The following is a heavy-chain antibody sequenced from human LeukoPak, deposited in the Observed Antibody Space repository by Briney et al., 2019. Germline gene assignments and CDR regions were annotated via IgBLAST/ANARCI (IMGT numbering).Heavy chain of an antibody. D-gene: IGHD3-22*01. J-gene: IGHJ4*02. CDR2: ISGSGGST. V-gene: IGHV3-23*01. CDR3: AKDRGPRTYYDSSGYDY. CDR1: GFTFSSYA. Sequence: GGSLRLSCAASGFTFSSYAMSWVRQAPGKGLEWVSAISGSGGSTYYADSVKGQFTISSDNSKNTLYLQMNSLRAEDTAVYYCAKDRGPRTYYDSSGYDYWGQGTLVTVSS.